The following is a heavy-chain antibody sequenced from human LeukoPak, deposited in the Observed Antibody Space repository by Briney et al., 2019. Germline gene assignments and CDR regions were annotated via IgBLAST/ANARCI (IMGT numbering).Heavy chain of an antibody. CDR3: ANLFVGDYGVDDGDAFDI. D-gene: IGHD4-17*01. CDR1: GYTFTSYG. J-gene: IGHJ3*02. V-gene: IGHV1-18*01. Sequence: GASVKVSCKASGYTFTSYGISWVRQAPGQGLEWMGWISAYNGNTNYAQKLQGRVTMTTDTSTSTAYMELRSLRSDGTAVYYCANLFVGDYGVDDGDAFDIWGQGTMVTVSS. CDR2: ISAYNGNT.